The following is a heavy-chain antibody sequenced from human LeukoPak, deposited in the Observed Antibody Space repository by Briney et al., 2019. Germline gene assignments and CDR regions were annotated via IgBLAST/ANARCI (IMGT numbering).Heavy chain of an antibody. D-gene: IGHD6-13*01. CDR3: ARDTPVGYSSSWYNYYYGMDV. V-gene: IGHV1-69*04. J-gene: IGHJ6*02. Sequence: SVKVSCKASGGTFSSYAISWVRQAPGQGLEWMGRIIPILGIANYAQKFQGRVTITADKSTSTAYMELSSLRSEDTAVYYCARDTPVGYSSSWYNYYYGMDVWGQRTTVTISS. CDR2: IIPILGIA. CDR1: GGTFSSYA.